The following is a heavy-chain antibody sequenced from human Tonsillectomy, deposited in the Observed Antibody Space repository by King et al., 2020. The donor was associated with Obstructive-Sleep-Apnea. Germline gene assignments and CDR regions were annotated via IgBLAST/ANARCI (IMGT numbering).Heavy chain of an antibody. D-gene: IGHD4-17*01. CDR2: IWYDGSNK. CDR3: ARGMNDYADYDHY. Sequence: QLVQSGGGVVQPGRSLRLSCAASGFTFSSYGMHWVRQAPGKGLEWVAVIWYDGSNKYYADSVKGRFTISRDNSKKTLYLQMNSLRAEDTAVYYCARGMNDYADYDHYWGQGTLVTVSS. V-gene: IGHV3-33*01. CDR1: GFTFSSYG. J-gene: IGHJ4*02.